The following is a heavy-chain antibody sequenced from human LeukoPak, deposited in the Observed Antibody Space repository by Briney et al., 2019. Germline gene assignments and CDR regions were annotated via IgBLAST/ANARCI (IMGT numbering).Heavy chain of an antibody. CDR3: ARHSGMDV. J-gene: IGHJ6*04. CDR1: GYTFTSYY. Sequence: ASVKVSCKASGYTFTSYYMHWVRQAPGQGLEWMGIINPTGGSADYAQKFQGRVTMTGDTSTSTVYMELSSLRSGDTAVYYCARHSGMDVWGKGTTVTVSS. V-gene: IGHV1-46*01. CDR2: INPTGGSA.